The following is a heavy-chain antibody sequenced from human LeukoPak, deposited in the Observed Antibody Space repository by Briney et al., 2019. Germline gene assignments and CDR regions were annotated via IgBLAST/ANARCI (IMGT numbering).Heavy chain of an antibody. CDR1: GYTFTGYY. D-gene: IGHD4-11*01. Sequence: GRSLRLSCAASGYTFTGYYMHWVRQAPGQGLEWMGWINPNSGGTNYAQKFQGRVTMTRDTSISTAYMELSRLRSDDTAVYYCASSMTTVVFDYWGQGTLVTVSS. J-gene: IGHJ4*02. CDR2: INPNSGGT. V-gene: IGHV1-2*02. CDR3: ASSMTTVVFDY.